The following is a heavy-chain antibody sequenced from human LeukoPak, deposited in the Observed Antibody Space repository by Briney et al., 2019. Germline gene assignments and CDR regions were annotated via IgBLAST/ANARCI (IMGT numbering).Heavy chain of an antibody. Sequence: HTGGSLRLSCAASGFTFSSYAMSWVRQAPGKGLEWVSGISGSGGSTYYADSVKGRFTISRDNSRNTLYLQMNSLRAEDTALYYCAKDRYNTAMVSFDYWGQGTLVTVSS. CDR3: AKDRYNTAMVSFDY. J-gene: IGHJ4*02. CDR2: ISGSGGST. D-gene: IGHD5-18*01. V-gene: IGHV3-23*01. CDR1: GFTFSSYA.